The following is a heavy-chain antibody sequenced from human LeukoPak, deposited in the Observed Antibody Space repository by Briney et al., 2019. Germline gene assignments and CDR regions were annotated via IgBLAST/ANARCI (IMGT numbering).Heavy chain of an antibody. CDR2: ISGSGGTT. J-gene: IGHJ4*02. V-gene: IGHV3-23*01. D-gene: IGHD3-10*01. CDR1: RFTFSSYA. CDR3: ARDRDYYNYFEY. Sequence: GGSLRLSCAASRFTFSSYAMSWVRQAPGKGLEWVSAISGSGGTTYNADSVKGRFTISRDNSKNTLYLQLNSLRAEDTAVYYCARDRDYYNYFEYWGQGTLVTVSS.